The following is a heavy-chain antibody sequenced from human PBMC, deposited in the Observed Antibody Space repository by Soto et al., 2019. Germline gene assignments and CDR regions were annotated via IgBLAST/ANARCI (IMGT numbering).Heavy chain of an antibody. Sequence: TLSLTCTVSGGSISSYYWSWIRQPPGKGLEWIGYIYYSGSTNYNPSLKSRVTISVDTSKNQFSLKLSSVTAADTAVYYCARLYGLDAFDIWGQGTMVTVSS. V-gene: IGHV4-59*08. CDR2: IYYSGST. CDR3: ARLYGLDAFDI. J-gene: IGHJ3*02. D-gene: IGHD3-16*02. CDR1: GGSISSYY.